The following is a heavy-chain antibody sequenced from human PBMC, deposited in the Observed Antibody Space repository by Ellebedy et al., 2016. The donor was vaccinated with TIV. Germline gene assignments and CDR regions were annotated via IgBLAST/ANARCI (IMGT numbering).Heavy chain of an antibody. Sequence: SETLSLTCTVSDGSISSYYWSWIRQPPGKGLEWIGYIYYSGSTNYNPSLKSRVAISVDTSKSQFSLSLNSVTAADTAVYYCARLYVDTAMVHNKYRGYYFDRWGQGTLVTVSS. CDR3: ARLYVDTAMVHNKYRGYYFDR. D-gene: IGHD5-18*01. V-gene: IGHV4-59*01. CDR1: DGSISSYY. J-gene: IGHJ4*02. CDR2: IYYSGST.